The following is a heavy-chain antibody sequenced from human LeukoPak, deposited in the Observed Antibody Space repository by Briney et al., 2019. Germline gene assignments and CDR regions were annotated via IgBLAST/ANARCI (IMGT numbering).Heavy chain of an antibody. CDR2: INRDGRKN. CDR3: ARDSSPYCGDDCYFDAFDL. J-gene: IGHJ3*01. CDR1: EFTFGSYW. V-gene: IGHV3-7*03. D-gene: IGHD2-21*02. Sequence: GGSLRLSCAASEFTFGSYWMAWVSQAPGKGLEWVATINRDGRKNNFVDPVKGRFTISRDNAKKFLSLQITSLSAEDTAVYFCARDSSPYCGDDCYFDAFDLWGQGTMVTVSS.